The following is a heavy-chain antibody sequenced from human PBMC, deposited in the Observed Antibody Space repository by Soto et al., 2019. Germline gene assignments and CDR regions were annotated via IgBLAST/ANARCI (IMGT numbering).Heavy chain of an antibody. CDR2: IIPIFGTA. J-gene: IGHJ6*02. D-gene: IGHD2-2*01. V-gene: IGHV1-69*13. Sequence: SVKVSCKASGGTFSSYAISWVRQAPGQGLEWMGGIIPIFGTANYAQKFQGRVTITADESTSTAYMELSSLRSEDTAVYYCARGPPSQDIVLVPAAIYGMDVWGQGTTVTLSS. CDR3: ARGPPSQDIVLVPAAIYGMDV. CDR1: GGTFSSYA.